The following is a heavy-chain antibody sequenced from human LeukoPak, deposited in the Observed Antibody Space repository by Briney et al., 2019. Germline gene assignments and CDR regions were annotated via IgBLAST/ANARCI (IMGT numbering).Heavy chain of an antibody. V-gene: IGHV1-46*01. CDR3: ARGGSEQLAPPFDS. D-gene: IGHD3-10*01. CDR2: INPSGGSS. Sequence: GASVKVSCKASGYTFTSYGISWVRQAPGQGLEWMAMINPSGGSSNYAQKFQGRVTVTRDTSTSTAYMDLSSLRSGDTAFYYCARGGSEQLAPPFDSWGQGTLVTVSS. J-gene: IGHJ4*02. CDR1: GYTFTSYG.